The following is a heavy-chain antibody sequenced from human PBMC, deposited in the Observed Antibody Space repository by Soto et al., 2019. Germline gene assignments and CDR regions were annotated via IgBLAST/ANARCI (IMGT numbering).Heavy chain of an antibody. Sequence: SETLSLTCTVSGGSISSGGYYWSWIRQHPGKGLEWIGYIYYSGSTYYNPSLKSRVTISVDTSKNQFSLKLSSVTAADTAVYYCARVQTYYDFWSGYSAARGYYGMDVWGQGTTVTVSS. CDR2: IYYSGST. J-gene: IGHJ6*02. CDR1: GGSISSGGYY. V-gene: IGHV4-31*03. D-gene: IGHD3-3*01. CDR3: ARVQTYYDFWSGYSAARGYYGMDV.